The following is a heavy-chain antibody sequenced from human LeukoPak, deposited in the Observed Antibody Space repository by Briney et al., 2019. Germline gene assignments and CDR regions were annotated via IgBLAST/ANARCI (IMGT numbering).Heavy chain of an antibody. J-gene: IGHJ3*01. V-gene: IGHV4-38-2*02. D-gene: IGHD2-21*01. CDR2: IYHSGST. CDR3: VRERHIASDAFDV. Sequence: PSETLSLTCTVSGYSISSGYYWGWIRQPPGKGLEWVGSIYHSGSTYYNPSLKSRVTISVDTSNNQFSLNLTSVTAADTAVYYCVRERHIASDAFDVWGQGTLVTVSS. CDR1: GYSISSGYY.